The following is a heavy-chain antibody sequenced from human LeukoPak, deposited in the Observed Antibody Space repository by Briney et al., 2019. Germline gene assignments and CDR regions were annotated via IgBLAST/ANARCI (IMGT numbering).Heavy chain of an antibody. CDR2: IYYSGST. CDR1: GGSISSGGYY. CDR3: ARDRASGIVVATRYFDL. Sequence: SETLSLTCTVSGGSISSGGYYWSWIRQHPGKGLEWIGYIYYSGSTYYNPSLKSRVTISVDTSKNQFSLKLSSVTAADTAVYYCARDRASGIVVATRYFDLWSRGTLATVSS. V-gene: IGHV4-31*03. J-gene: IGHJ2*01. D-gene: IGHD3-22*01.